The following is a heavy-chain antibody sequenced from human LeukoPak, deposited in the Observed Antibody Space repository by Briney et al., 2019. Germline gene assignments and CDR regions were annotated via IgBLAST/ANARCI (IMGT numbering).Heavy chain of an antibody. CDR3: VKLLRVHPSAD. Sequence: QPGASLRLSCAASGFTFSSYAMSWVRQAPGKGLEWVSAISGSGGGTNYADSVKGRFTISRDNSKNTLYRQMNSLRAEDTAVYDCVKLLRVHPSADWGQGTLVTVSS. J-gene: IGHJ4*02. CDR1: GFTFSSYA. CDR2: ISGSGGGT. V-gene: IGHV3-23*01.